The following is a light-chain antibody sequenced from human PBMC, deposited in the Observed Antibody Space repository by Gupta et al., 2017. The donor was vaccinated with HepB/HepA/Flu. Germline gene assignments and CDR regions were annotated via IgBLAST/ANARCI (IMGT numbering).Light chain of an antibody. V-gene: IGKV3-11*01. CDR3: QQRNNWPPIT. J-gene: IGKJ4*01. CDR2: DAS. Sequence: ETVLTQSPATLSLSPGQRATLSCRASQSVNSYLAWYQQKPGQAPRLLIYDASQRDTGIPARFSGSGYGKDVTLTISSREPEDFAVYYCQQRNNWPPITFGRGTKVEI. CDR1: QSVNSY.